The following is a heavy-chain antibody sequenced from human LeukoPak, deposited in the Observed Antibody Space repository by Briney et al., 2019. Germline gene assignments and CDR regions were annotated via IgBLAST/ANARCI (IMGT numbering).Heavy chain of an antibody. CDR1: GYSFTNYW. D-gene: IGHD4-17*01. J-gene: IGHJ4*02. V-gene: IGHV5-51*01. CDR3: ARVDYGGNSCPGTY. CDR2: IYPGDSDT. Sequence: PGESLKISCKASGYSFTNYWTGWVRQMSGKGLEWMGIIYPGDSDTRYSPSFQGQVTISADKSISTAYLQWGSLKASDTAMYYCARVDYGGNSCPGTYWGQGTLVTVSS.